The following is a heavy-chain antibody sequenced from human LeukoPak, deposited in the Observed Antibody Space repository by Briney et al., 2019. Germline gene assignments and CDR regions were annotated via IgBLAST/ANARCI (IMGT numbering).Heavy chain of an antibody. CDR2: IYYSGST. V-gene: IGHV4-39*07. J-gene: IGHJ6*03. D-gene: IGHD3-22*01. CDR3: ARRWMRSLRYYDSSGFPYYYYMDV. Sequence: PSETLSLTCTVSGGSISSRGYYWGWIRQPPGKGLEWIGNIYYSGSTYYNPSLRSRVTISEDTSKNQFSLKLSSVTAADTAVYYCARRWMRSLRYYDSSGFPYYYYMDVWGKGTTVTVSS. CDR1: GGSISSRGYY.